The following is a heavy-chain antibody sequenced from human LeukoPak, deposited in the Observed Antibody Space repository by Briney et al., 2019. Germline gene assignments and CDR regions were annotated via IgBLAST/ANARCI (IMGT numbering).Heavy chain of an antibody. J-gene: IGHJ6*02. CDR1: EFTFSSYS. CDR3: ARVGCRGGSCSSRGDYYYGMDV. V-gene: IGHV3-21*06. Sequence: GGSLRLSCAASEFTFSSYSMNWVRQSPGKALEWLSSISSTGNFVHYADSVKGRFNISRDNAKNSLYLEMDSLRGEDTAVYFCARVGCRGGSCSSRGDYYYGMDVWGQGTTVTVSS. D-gene: IGHD2-15*01. CDR2: ISSTGNFV.